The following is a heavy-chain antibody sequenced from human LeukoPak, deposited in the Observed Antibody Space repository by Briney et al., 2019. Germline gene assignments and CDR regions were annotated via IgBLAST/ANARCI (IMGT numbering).Heavy chain of an antibody. CDR2: ISKDGSDK. V-gene: IGHV3-30-3*01. CDR1: GFTFSDYA. CDR3: ARRRYNWNAIDY. D-gene: IGHD1-20*01. J-gene: IGHJ4*02. Sequence: PGGSLRLSCAASGFTFSDYAMHWVRQAPGKGLEWVAVISKDGSDKYYADSVKGRFTISRDNAKNSLYLQMNSLRAEDTAVYYCARRRYNWNAIDYWGQGTLVTVSS.